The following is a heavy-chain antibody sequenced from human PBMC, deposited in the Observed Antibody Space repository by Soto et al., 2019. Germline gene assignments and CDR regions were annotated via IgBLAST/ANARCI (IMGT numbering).Heavy chain of an antibody. CDR2: INHSGST. Sequence: QVQLQQWGAGLFKPSETLSLTCAVYGGSFSGYYWSWIRQPPGKGLEWIGEINHSGSTNYNPSLKSRVTISVDTSKNQFSLKLSSVTAADTAVYYCARGWGRIFDYWGQGTLVTVSS. V-gene: IGHV4-34*01. J-gene: IGHJ4*02. CDR1: GGSFSGYY. D-gene: IGHD7-27*01. CDR3: ARGWGRIFDY.